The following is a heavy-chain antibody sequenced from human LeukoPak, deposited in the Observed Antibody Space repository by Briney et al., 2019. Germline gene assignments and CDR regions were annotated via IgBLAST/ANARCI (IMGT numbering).Heavy chain of an antibody. V-gene: IGHV4-61*02. CDR1: GGSISSGSYY. CDR3: ARDRNYYYYMDV. CDR2: IYTSGST. Sequence: SQTLSLTCTVSGGSISSGSYYWSWIRQPAGKGLEWIGRIYTSGSTNYNPSLKSRVTISVDTSKNQLSLKLSSVTATDTAVYYCARDRNYYYYMDVWGKGTTVTVSS. J-gene: IGHJ6*03.